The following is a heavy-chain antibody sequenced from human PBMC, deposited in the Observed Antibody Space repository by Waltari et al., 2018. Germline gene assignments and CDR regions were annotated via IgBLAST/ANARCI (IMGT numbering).Heavy chain of an antibody. CDR2: IYYDGTP. V-gene: IGHV4-61*01. J-gene: IGHJ3*02. D-gene: IGHD5-12*01. Sequence: QVQLRESGPGLVKSSETLSLTCTVPGGSISSASYYWSWIRQPPGKGLEWIGYIYYDGTPTYNPSLKSRVTISHDTSKNQFSLRLSAMTAADTAVYYCARPSGNAFDIWGRGTMITVSS. CDR3: ARPSGNAFDI. CDR1: GGSISSASYY.